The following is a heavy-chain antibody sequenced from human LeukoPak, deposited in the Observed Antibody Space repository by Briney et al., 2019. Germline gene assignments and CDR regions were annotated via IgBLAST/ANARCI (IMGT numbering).Heavy chain of an antibody. CDR3: ARDNGERWLQSGFDY. CDR1: GGTFSSYA. Sequence: VAAVKVSCKASGGTFSSYAISWVRQAPGQGLEWMGRIIPILVTANYAQKFKGRVTITTDESTSTAYMELSSLRSEDTAVYYCARDNGERWLQSGFDYWGQGTLVTVSS. V-gene: IGHV1-69*05. D-gene: IGHD5-24*01. J-gene: IGHJ4*02. CDR2: IIPILVTA.